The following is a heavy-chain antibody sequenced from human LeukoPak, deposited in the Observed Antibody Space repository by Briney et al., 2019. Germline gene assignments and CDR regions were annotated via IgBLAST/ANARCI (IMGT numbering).Heavy chain of an antibody. Sequence: PSETLSLTCTVSGGSISTSSYYWGWVRQPPGKGLEWIGNIFYSGSTYYSPSLKSRVTISLDTSRNQFSLKLSSVTAADTAVYYCARGLPLGWLQFNPPFDYWGQGTLVTVSS. CDR1: GGSISTSSYY. CDR3: ARGLPLGWLQFNPPFDY. D-gene: IGHD5-24*01. CDR2: IFYSGST. V-gene: IGHV4-39*07. J-gene: IGHJ4*02.